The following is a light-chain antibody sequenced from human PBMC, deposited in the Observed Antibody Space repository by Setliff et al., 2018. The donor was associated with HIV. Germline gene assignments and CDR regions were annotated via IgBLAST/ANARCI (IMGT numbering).Light chain of an antibody. CDR1: SSDVGGYNY. Sequence: QSALAQPASVSGSPGQSITPSCTGTSSDVGGYNYVSWYQQHPDEAPKLMIYDVKNRPSGVSDRFSGSKSGNTASLTISGLQAEDEADYYCCSYAGSGPVFGAGTKVTVL. V-gene: IGLV2-23*02. CDR2: DVK. CDR3: CSYAGSGPV. J-gene: IGLJ1*01.